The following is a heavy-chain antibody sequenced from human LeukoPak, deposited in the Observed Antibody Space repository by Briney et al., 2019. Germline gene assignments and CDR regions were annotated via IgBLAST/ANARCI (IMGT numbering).Heavy chain of an antibody. CDR3: ARDNPPGSYDY. V-gene: IGHV4-4*07. Sequence: PSETLSLTCNVSGASDSTYSWTWIRQPAGKRLEWIGRIHASGSANCNPSLKSRVAMSVDTSNNQFSLKVTSVTAADTAVYYCARDNPPGSYDYWGQGTLVTVSS. D-gene: IGHD1-1*01. J-gene: IGHJ4*02. CDR2: IHASGSA. CDR1: GASDSTYS.